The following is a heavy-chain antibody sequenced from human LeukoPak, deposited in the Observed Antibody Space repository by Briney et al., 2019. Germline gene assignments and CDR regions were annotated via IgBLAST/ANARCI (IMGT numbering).Heavy chain of an antibody. J-gene: IGHJ6*02. Sequence: PSETLSLTCTVSGGSISSYYWSWIRQPPGKGLEWIGYIYYSGSTNYNPSFKSRVTISVDTSKNQFSLKLSSVTAADTAVYYCARHSDNWNYSNYYYGMDVWGQGTTVTVSS. CDR1: GGSISSYY. CDR3: ARHSDNWNYSNYYYGMDV. CDR2: IYYSGST. D-gene: IGHD1-7*01. V-gene: IGHV4-59*08.